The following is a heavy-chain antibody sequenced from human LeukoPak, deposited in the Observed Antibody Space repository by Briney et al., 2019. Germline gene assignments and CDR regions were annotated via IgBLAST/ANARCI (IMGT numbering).Heavy chain of an antibody. V-gene: IGHV4-39*07. CDR1: GGSIISSSYY. CDR2: IYYSGST. J-gene: IGHJ4*02. D-gene: IGHD3-10*01. CDR3: ARDPPYYGSGKADTPGY. Sequence: PSETLSLTCTVSGGSIISSSYYWGWIRQPPGKGLEWIGSIYYSGSTYYNPSLKSRVTISVDTSKNQFSLKLSSVTAADTAVYYCARDPPYYGSGKADTPGYWGQGTLVTVSS.